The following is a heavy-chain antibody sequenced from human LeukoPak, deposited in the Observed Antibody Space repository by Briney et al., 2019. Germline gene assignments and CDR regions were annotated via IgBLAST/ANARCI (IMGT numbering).Heavy chain of an antibody. Sequence: GGSLRLSCAASGFTFSSYAMNWVRQAPGKGLEWVSFISASGGSTFYADSVKGRFSISRDNAKNTLFLQMSSLRGEDTAVYYCVRNSEEYVRGSYRYADAFDIWGQGTMVTVTS. CDR1: GFTFSSYA. D-gene: IGHD3-16*02. J-gene: IGHJ3*02. CDR2: ISASGGST. V-gene: IGHV3-23*01. CDR3: VRNSEEYVRGSYRYADAFDI.